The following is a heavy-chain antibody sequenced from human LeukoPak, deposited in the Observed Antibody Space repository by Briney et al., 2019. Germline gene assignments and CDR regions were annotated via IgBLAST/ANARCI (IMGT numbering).Heavy chain of an antibody. V-gene: IGHV3-48*01. J-gene: IGHJ4*02. CDR3: ARGHTAQIWFGELSLW. Sequence: PGGSLRLSCAASGFTFSSYSMNWVRQAPGKGLEWVSYISSASSTIYYADSVKGRFTISRDNARNSLYLQMNSLRAEDMAVYYCARGHTAQIWFGELSLWGGQGTLVTVSS. D-gene: IGHD3-10*01. CDR2: ISSASSTI. CDR1: GFTFSSYS.